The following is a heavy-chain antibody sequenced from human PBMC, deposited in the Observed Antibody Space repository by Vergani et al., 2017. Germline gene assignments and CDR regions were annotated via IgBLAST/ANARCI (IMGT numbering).Heavy chain of an antibody. V-gene: IGHV3-64*02. J-gene: IGHJ6*02. CDR1: GFTFSSYA. Sequence: EVQLVESGEGLVQPGGSLRLSCAASGFTFSSYAMHWVRQAPGKGLEYVSAISSNGGSTYYADSVKGRFTISRDNSKNTLYLQMGSLRAEDMAVYYCAREGYYDSSGFPYYYYGMDVWGQGTTVTVSS. D-gene: IGHD3-22*01. CDR3: AREGYYDSSGFPYYYYGMDV. CDR2: ISSNGGST.